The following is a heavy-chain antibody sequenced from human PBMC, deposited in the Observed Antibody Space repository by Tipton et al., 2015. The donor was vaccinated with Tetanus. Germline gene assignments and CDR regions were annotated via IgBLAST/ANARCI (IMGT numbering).Heavy chain of an antibody. J-gene: IGHJ3*02. CDR1: GPTFSSSA. CDR3: ARDADMWATRKAFDI. CDR2: ISGYSGHT. Sequence: QSGPEVKKPGTSVKVSCKALGPTFSSSAVQWVRQARGQGLEWLGWISGYSGHTNYAQQVQGRVTMTTDTSTSTAYLELRSLRSDDTALYFCARDADMWATRKAFDIWGQGTMVTVSS. D-gene: IGHD1-14*01. V-gene: IGHV1-18*01.